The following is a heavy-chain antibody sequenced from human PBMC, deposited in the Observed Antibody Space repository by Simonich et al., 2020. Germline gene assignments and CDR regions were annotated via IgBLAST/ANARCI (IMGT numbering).Heavy chain of an antibody. CDR3: ARVGYSNYYYYGTDV. J-gene: IGHJ6*02. V-gene: IGHV4-38-2*01. Sequence: QVQLQESGPGLVKPSETLSLTCAVSGYSISSGYYWGWIRQPPGRGLEWIGSIYHRGSTYDTPSLKSRVTISVDTSKNQFSLKLSSVTAADTAVYYCARVGYSNYYYYGTDVWGQGTTVTVSS. D-gene: IGHD6-13*01. CDR2: IYHRGST. CDR1: GYSISSGYY.